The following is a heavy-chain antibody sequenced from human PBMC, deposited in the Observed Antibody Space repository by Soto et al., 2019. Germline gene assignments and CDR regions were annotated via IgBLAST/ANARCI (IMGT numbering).Heavy chain of an antibody. J-gene: IGHJ4*02. CDR2: INPNSGGT. V-gene: IGHV1-2*02. Sequence: ASVKVSCKASGYTFSGFYMHWVRQAPGQGLEWMGWINPNSGGTKSAEKFQGRVTMTRDTSISTAYMGLSRLTSHDTAVSKGARPAGTGTPGLGSWGQGPQVT. D-gene: IGHD6-19*01. CDR3: ARPAGTGTPGLGS. CDR1: GYTFSGFY.